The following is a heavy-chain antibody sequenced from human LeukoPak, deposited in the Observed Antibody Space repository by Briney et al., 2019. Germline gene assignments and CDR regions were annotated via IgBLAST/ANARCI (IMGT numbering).Heavy chain of an antibody. CDR2: IYYSGST. CDR3: ARELLLGYYFDY. V-gene: IGHV4-38-2*02. CDR1: GYSISSGYY. D-gene: IGHD2-15*01. Sequence: SETLSLTCTVSGYSISSGYYWGWIRQPPGQGLEWIGSIYYSGSTYYNPSLKSRVTISVDTSKNQFSLKLSSVTAADTAVYYCARELLLGYYFDYWGQGTLVTVSS. J-gene: IGHJ4*02.